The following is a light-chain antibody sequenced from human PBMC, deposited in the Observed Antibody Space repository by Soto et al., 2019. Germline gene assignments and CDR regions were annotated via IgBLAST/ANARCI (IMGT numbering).Light chain of an antibody. CDR3: QQYDDPALT. Sequence: DIQMTQSPSSLSASVGDRVTMTCQASQNINTYLNWYQQRPGQAPKLLIYDASILEPGVPSRFSGSGAGTEFTFTIDSLQHEAIATYYGQQYDDPALTFGGGTKVE. CDR1: QNINTY. CDR2: DAS. J-gene: IGKJ4*01. V-gene: IGKV1-33*01.